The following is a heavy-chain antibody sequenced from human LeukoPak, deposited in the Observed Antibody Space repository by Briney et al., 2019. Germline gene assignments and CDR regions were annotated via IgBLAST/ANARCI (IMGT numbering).Heavy chain of an antibody. CDR2: IYYNGNS. CDR3: TSEYSSSPAY. J-gene: IGHJ4*02. CDR1: GGSITNPTYH. V-gene: IGHV4-39*02. Sequence: SDTLSLTCTVSGGSITNPTYHWGWVRQLPGKGLEWIGSIYYNGNSYYNLDLKSRLTLSIDTSNNQFSLKLESVTAADTAVYYCTSEYSSSPAYWGQGTLVTVSS. D-gene: IGHD6-6*01.